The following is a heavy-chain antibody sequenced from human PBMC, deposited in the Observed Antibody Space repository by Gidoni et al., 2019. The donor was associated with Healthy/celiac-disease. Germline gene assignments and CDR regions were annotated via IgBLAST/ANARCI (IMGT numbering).Heavy chain of an antibody. J-gene: IGHJ3*02. Sequence: QVHLHESFPGLVTPSATLSLTCPFSCGSLSISSWSCIRQPPGKGLEWIGYIYYSGSTHYNPSLKSRVTIAVDTSKNQFSLKLSSVTAADTAVDYCARDMDIVVVPAASPYAFDIWGQGTMVTVSS. D-gene: IGHD2-2*03. V-gene: IGHV4-59*01. CDR2: IYYSGST. CDR1: CGSLSISS. CDR3: ARDMDIVVVPAASPYAFDI.